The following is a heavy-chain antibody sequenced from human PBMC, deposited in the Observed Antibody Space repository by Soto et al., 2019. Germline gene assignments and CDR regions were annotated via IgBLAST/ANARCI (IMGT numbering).Heavy chain of an antibody. D-gene: IGHD5-18*01. CDR1: GGSFSGYY. CDR3: ARRAYSYGYYTYYYYYYGMDV. V-gene: IGHV4-34*01. Sequence: SETLSLTCAVYGGSFSGYYWSWIRQPPGKGLEWIGEINHSGSTNYNPSLKSRVTISVDTSKNQFSLKLSSVTAADTAVYYCARRAYSYGYYTYYYYYYGMDVWGQGTTVTVSS. CDR2: INHSGST. J-gene: IGHJ6*02.